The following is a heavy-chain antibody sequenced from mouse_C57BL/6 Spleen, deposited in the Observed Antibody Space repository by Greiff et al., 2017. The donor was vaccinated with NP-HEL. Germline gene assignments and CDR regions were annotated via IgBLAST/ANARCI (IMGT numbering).Heavy chain of an antibody. J-gene: IGHJ2*01. Sequence: QVTLKESGPGILQSSQTLSLTCSFSGFSLSTSGMGVSWIRQPSGKGLEWLAHIYWDDDKRYNPSLKSRLTISKDTSRNQVFLKITSVDTADTATYYCARREGYYGSSPGYFDYWGQGTTLTVSS. V-gene: IGHV8-12*01. D-gene: IGHD1-1*01. CDR2: IYWDDDK. CDR3: ARREGYYGSSPGYFDY. CDR1: GFSLSTSGMG.